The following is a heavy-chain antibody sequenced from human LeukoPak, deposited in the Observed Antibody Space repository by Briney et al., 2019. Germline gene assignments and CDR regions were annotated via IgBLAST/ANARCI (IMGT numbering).Heavy chain of an antibody. J-gene: IGHJ3*02. CDR1: GYTFTSYA. V-gene: IGHV1-3*01. Sequence: ASVKVSCKASGYTFTSYAMHWVRQAPGQRLEWMGWINAGNGNTKYSQKFQGRVTLTRDTSTSTVYMELSRLRSEDTAVYYCARDNSSSNTFNIWGQGTMVTVSS. D-gene: IGHD6-6*01. CDR3: ARDNSSSNTFNI. CDR2: INAGNGNT.